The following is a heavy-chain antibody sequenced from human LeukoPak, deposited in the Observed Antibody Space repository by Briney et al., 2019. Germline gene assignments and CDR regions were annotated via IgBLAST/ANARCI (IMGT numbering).Heavy chain of an antibody. J-gene: IGHJ3*02. CDR2: INHSGST. Sequence: PSETLSLTCAVYGESFSGYYWSWIRQPPGKGLEWIGEINHSGSTNYNPSLKSRVTISVDTSKNQFSLKLSSVTAADTAVYYCARGGVLGDSSRSKYHAFDIWGQGTMVTVSS. CDR1: GESFSGYY. D-gene: IGHD3-22*01. CDR3: ARGGVLGDSSRSKYHAFDI. V-gene: IGHV4-34*01.